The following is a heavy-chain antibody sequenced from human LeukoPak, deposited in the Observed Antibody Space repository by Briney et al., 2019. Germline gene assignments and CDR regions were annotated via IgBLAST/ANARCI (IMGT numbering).Heavy chain of an antibody. CDR1: GYSISNGYY. CDR2: IFHTGAS. D-gene: IGHD5-18*01. Sequence: SETLSLTCTVSGYSISNGYYWGWIRQPPGKGLEWIASIFHTGASYYAPSLKSRVTISVDTSKNQFSLWLTSVTAADTAVYYCARGPDSFGNGFDFWGQGTQVTVSS. V-gene: IGHV4-38-2*02. J-gene: IGHJ4*02. CDR3: ARGPDSFGNGFDF.